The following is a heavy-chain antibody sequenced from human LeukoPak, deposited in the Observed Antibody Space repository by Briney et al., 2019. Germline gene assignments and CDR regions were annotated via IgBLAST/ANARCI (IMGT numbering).Heavy chain of an antibody. CDR1: GFTFSSHW. V-gene: IGHV3-7*01. CDR3: VREVYAAVTDFDY. Sequence: GGSLRLSCATSGFTFSSHWMTWVRQAPGKGLEGVANIKEDGSEQYYVDSVKGRLTISRDNAKNSLYLQMNSLRAEDTAVYYCVREVYAAVTDFDYWGQGTLVTVSS. D-gene: IGHD2-8*01. CDR2: IKEDGSEQ. J-gene: IGHJ4*02.